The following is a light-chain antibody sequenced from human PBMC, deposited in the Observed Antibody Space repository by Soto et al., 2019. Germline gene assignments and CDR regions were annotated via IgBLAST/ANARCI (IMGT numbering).Light chain of an antibody. CDR2: GAD. CDR1: QSVASN. CDR3: QQYNRWPS. Sequence: ETVMTQSPATLSVSPGERANLSCRASQSVASNLAWYQQKPGQSPRLLIHGADTRATGIPARFSGSGSGTEFTLTISSLQSEDFAGYYCQQYNRWPSFGHGTNLAIK. V-gene: IGKV3-15*01. J-gene: IGKJ2*01.